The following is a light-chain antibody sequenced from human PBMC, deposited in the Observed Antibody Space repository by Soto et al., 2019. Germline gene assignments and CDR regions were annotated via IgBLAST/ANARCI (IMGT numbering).Light chain of an antibody. V-gene: IGKV3-15*01. Sequence: EIVLTQSPATLSVSPGERATVSCRASQSVSSNFAWYQQKPGQAPSLLLYGASTRATGIPARISSSWSGTEFTLTIGSLQAEDFAVYYCQQDNTWPLTFGQGTKLEIK. J-gene: IGKJ2*01. CDR3: QQDNTWPLT. CDR1: QSVSSN. CDR2: GAS.